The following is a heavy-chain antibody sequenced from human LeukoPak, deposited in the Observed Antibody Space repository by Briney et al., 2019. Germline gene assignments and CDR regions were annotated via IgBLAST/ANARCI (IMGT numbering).Heavy chain of an antibody. Sequence: PGGSLRLSCAVSRFTFSNFAMTWVRQAPGKGLEWVSTISGGGGDTFYVDSVKGRFTISIDNSKNTLYLQMNSLRAEDTAVYYWAGDMGHCSGDTCYFDYWGQGTLVTVSS. J-gene: IGHJ4*02. CDR3: AGDMGHCSGDTCYFDY. CDR2: ISGGGGDT. V-gene: IGHV3-23*01. CDR1: RFTFSNFA. D-gene: IGHD2-15*01.